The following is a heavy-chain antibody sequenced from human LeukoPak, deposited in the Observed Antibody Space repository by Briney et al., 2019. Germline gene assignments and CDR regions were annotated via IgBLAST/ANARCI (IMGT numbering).Heavy chain of an antibody. D-gene: IGHD6-13*01. CDR3: ARDRPGIAAA. CDR2: ISSSSNYI. V-gene: IGHV3-21*01. CDR1: GFTFSSYS. Sequence: GGSLRLSCAASGFTFSSYSMNWVRQAPGKGLEWVSSISSSSNYIYYADSVKGRFTISRDNAKNSLYLQMNSLRAEDTAVYYCARDRPGIAAAWGQGTLVTVSS. J-gene: IGHJ4*02.